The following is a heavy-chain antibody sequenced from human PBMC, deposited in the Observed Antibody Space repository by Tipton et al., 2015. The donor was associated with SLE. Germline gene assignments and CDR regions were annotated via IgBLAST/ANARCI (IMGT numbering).Heavy chain of an antibody. V-gene: IGHV4-59*01. CDR1: GGSISSYY. D-gene: IGHD3/OR15-3a*01. J-gene: IGHJ2*01. CDR2: IYYSGST. Sequence: LRLSCTVSGGSISSYYWNWIRQPPGKGLEWIGYIYYSGSTNYNPSLKSRVTISVDTSKNQFSLKLSSVTAADTAVYYWARGTGANFGYFDLWGRGSLFTVSS. CDR3: ARGTGANFGYFDL.